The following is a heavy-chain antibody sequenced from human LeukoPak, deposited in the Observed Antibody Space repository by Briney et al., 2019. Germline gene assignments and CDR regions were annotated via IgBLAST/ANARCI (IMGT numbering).Heavy chain of an antibody. D-gene: IGHD3-10*01. J-gene: IGHJ4*02. CDR1: GGTFSSYA. V-gene: IGHV1-69*05. CDR2: IIPIFGTA. CDR3: ARDSYYGSGSYDY. Sequence: SVKVSCKASGGTFSSYAISWVRQAPGQGLEWMGGIIPIFGTANCAQKFQGRVTITTDESTSTAYMELSSLRSEDTAVYHCARDSYYGSGSYDYWGQGTLVTVSS.